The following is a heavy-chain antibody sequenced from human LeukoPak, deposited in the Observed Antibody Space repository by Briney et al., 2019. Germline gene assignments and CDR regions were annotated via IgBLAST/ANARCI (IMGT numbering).Heavy chain of an antibody. CDR2: IKEDGSEK. CDR3: AKGETIYDF. D-gene: IGHD3-3*01. Sequence: GGSLRLSCAASGFTFSHYWMDWVRQAPGKGLKWVANIKEDGSEKYYVDSVEGRFTLSRDNAKNSLHLQMNSLRAEDTAVYYCAKGETIYDFWGQGTMVTVSS. CDR1: GFTFSHYW. J-gene: IGHJ3*01. V-gene: IGHV3-7*01.